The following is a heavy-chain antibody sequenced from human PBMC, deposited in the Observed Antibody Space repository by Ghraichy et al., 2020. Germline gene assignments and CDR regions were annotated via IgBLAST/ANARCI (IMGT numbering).Heavy chain of an antibody. J-gene: IGHJ4*02. CDR2: IYYSGST. D-gene: IGHD3-10*01. CDR3: ARRVGGSYYGSGSPDNSFDY. V-gene: IGHV4-39*01. Sequence: TLSLTCTVSGGSISSSSYYWGWIRQPPGKGLEWIGSIYYSGSTYYNPSLKSRVTISVDTSKNQFSLKLSSVTAADTAVYYCARRVGGSYYGSGSPDNSFDYWGQGTLVTVSS. CDR1: GGSISSSSYY.